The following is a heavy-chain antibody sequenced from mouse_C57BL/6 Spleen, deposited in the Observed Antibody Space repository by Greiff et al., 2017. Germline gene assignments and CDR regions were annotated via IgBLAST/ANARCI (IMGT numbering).Heavy chain of an antibody. CDR1: GYAFTNYL. CDR2: INPGSGGT. Sequence: QVQLQQSGAELVRPGTSVKVSCKASGYAFTNYLIEWVKQRPGQGLEWIGVINPGSGGTNYNEKFKGKATLTADKSSSTAYMQLSSLTSEASAVYFCARSDGSSSWFAYWGQGTLVTVSA. CDR3: ARSDGSSSWFAY. V-gene: IGHV1-54*01. D-gene: IGHD1-1*01. J-gene: IGHJ3*01.